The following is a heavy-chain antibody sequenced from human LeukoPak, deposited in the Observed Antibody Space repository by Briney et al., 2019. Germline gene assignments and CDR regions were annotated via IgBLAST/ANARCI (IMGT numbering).Heavy chain of an antibody. CDR2: IWYDGSNK. CDR3: AKERDYDSSGYSGRGYYFDY. D-gene: IGHD3-22*01. V-gene: IGHV3-33*06. Sequence: GGSLRLSCAASGFTFSSYGMHWVRQAPGKGLELVAVIWYDGSNKFYADSVKGRFTISRDNSKNTLYLQMNSLRAEDTAVYYCAKERDYDSSGYSGRGYYFDYWGQGTLVTVSS. CDR1: GFTFSSYG. J-gene: IGHJ4*02.